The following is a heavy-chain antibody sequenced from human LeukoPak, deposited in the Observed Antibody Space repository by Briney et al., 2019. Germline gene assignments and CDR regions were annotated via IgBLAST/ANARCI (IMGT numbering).Heavy chain of an antibody. Sequence: GGSLRLSCAASGFTFSSYWMNWVRQAPGKGLEYVSAISSNGGSTYYANSVKGRFTISRDNSKNTLYLQMGSLRAEDMAVYYCARFAGATTLDYWGQGTLVTVSS. V-gene: IGHV3-64*01. D-gene: IGHD1-26*01. CDR3: ARFAGATTLDY. CDR1: GFTFSSYW. CDR2: ISSNGGST. J-gene: IGHJ4*02.